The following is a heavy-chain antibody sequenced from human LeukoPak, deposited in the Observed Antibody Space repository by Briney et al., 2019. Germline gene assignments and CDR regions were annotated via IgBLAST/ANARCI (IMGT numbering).Heavy chain of an antibody. V-gene: IGHV1-2*02. CDR1: GYTFTGYY. Sequence: ASVKVSCKASGYTFTGYYMHWVRQAPGQGLEWMGWINPNSGGTNYAQKFQGRVTMTRDTSISTAYMELSRLRSDDTAVYSCARGNILYGSGSHLDYWGQGTLVTVSS. CDR3: ARGNILYGSGSHLDY. J-gene: IGHJ4*02. D-gene: IGHD3-10*01. CDR2: INPNSGGT.